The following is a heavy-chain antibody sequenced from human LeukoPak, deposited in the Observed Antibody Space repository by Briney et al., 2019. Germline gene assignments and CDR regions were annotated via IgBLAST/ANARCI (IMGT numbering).Heavy chain of an antibody. D-gene: IGHD3-3*01. CDR3: ARAKVAPYYDFWSGYLRYYMDV. CDR1: GGSISSYY. Sequence: SWTLSLTCTVSGGSISSYYWSWIRQPPGKGLEWIGEINHSGSTNYNPSLKSPVTISVDTSKNQFSLKLSSVTAADTAVYYCARAKVAPYYDFWSGYLRYYMDVWGKGTTVTVSS. V-gene: IGHV4-34*01. J-gene: IGHJ6*03. CDR2: INHSGST.